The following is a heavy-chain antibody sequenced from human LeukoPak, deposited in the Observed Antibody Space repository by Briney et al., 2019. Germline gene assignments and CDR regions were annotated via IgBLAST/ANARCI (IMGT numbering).Heavy chain of an antibody. J-gene: IGHJ6*02. CDR3: ARMDLRLTYYYYGLDV. CDR1: GDSISSYY. CDR2: IYYSGST. V-gene: IGHV4-59*01. D-gene: IGHD3/OR15-3a*01. Sequence: PSETLSLTCTVSGDSISSYYWNWIRQPPGKGLEWIGYIYYSGSTNYNPSLKSRVTISVDTSKNQFSLKVSSVTAADTAVYYCARMDLRLTYYYYGLDVWGQGTTVTVSS.